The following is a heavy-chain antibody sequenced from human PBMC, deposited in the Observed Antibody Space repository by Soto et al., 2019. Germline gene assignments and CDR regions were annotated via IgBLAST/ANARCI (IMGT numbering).Heavy chain of an antibody. V-gene: IGHV4-61*01. CDR2: LSYSGTA. J-gene: IGHJ4*02. D-gene: IGHD2-8*01. CDR1: GGSVSSGPYH. CDR3: MRSHGAY. Sequence: QVQLQESGPGLVKTSETLSLTCTVSGGSVSSGPYHWNWVRQPPGKGLEWIGHLSYSGTANYSPSLRGRDTMATDTSKNQFSLRLTSVTAADTAVYYCMRSHGAYWGQGTLVTVSP.